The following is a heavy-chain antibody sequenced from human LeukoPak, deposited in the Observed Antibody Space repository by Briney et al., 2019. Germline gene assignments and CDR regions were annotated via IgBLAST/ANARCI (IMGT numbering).Heavy chain of an antibody. D-gene: IGHD1-26*01. V-gene: IGHV4-59*08. Sequence: SETLSLTCTVSGGSISSYYWSWIRQPPGKGLEWIGYIYYSGSTNYNPSLKSRVVISVDTSKSQFSLNMTSVAAADTAVYYCARHPTKWELRLSLDYWGQGILVTVSS. CDR2: IYYSGST. CDR1: GGSISSYY. J-gene: IGHJ4*02. CDR3: ARHPTKWELRLSLDY.